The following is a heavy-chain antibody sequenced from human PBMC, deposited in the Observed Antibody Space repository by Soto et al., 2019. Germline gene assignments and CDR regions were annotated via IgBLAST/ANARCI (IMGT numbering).Heavy chain of an antibody. CDR3: ARCESCSSTSCYSDLFDY. CDR1: GYTFTSYG. V-gene: IGHV1-18*01. CDR2: ISACNGNT. Sequence: ASVKVSCKASGYTFTSYGISWVRQAPGQGLEWMGWISACNGNTNYAQKLQGRVTMTTDTSTSTAYMELRSLRSDDTAVYYCARCESCSSTSCYSDLFDYWGLGTLVTVSS. J-gene: IGHJ4*02. D-gene: IGHD2-2*02.